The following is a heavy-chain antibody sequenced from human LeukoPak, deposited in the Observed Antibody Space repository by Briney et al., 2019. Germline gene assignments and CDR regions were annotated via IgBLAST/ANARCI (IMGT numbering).Heavy chain of an antibody. CDR2: IIPMFGTA. D-gene: IGHD2-21*02. J-gene: IGHJ6*03. V-gene: IGHV1-69*01. CDR1: GGTFSRNA. Sequence: GSSVKVSCKAAGGTFSRNAISWVRQAPGQRLEWMGGIIPMFGTAHYAQKFQGRVTISADESTSTAYMDLSSLRSEDTAVYYCARDGVVTSTLNYYMDVWGKGTTVTVSS. CDR3: ARDGVVTSTLNYYMDV.